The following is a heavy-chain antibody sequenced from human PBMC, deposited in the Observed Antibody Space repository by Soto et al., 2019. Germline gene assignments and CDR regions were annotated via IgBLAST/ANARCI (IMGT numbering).Heavy chain of an antibody. V-gene: IGHV4-28*01. D-gene: IGHD1-26*01. Sequence: QVQLQESGPGLVKPSDTLSLTCAVSGYSISSSNWWGWIRQPPGKGLEWIGYIYYSGTTYYNPSLNSRGTMSVDTSKNQFSLKLTSVTAVDTAVYYCARREIQGPIDYWCQGTLVTVSS. CDR2: IYYSGTT. CDR3: ARREIQGPIDY. J-gene: IGHJ4*02. CDR1: GYSISSSNW.